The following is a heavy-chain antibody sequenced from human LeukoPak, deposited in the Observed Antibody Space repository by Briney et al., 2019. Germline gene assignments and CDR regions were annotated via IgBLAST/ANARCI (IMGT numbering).Heavy chain of an antibody. Sequence: SQTLSLTCAVSGGISSAGYSWSWIRQPPGEGLEWIGYIYHSGATYYNPSLKSRLTISVDKSRNQFPLRLSSVTAADTAVYYCARGGLDSSGYYDAFDIWGQGTMVTVSS. CDR2: IYHSGAT. D-gene: IGHD3-22*01. CDR1: GGISSAGYS. V-gene: IGHV4-30-2*01. CDR3: ARGGLDSSGYYDAFDI. J-gene: IGHJ3*02.